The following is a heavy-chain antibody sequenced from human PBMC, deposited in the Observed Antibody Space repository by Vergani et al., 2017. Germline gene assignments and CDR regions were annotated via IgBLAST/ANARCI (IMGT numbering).Heavy chain of an antibody. Sequence: EVQLVESGGGLVKPGGSLRLSCAASGFTFSSYSMNWVRQAPGKGLEWVSAISGSGGSTYYADSVKGRFTISRDNSKNTLYLQMNSLRAEDTAVYYCAKDPGYSSAPYYFDYWGQGTLVTVSS. V-gene: IGHV3-23*04. CDR1: GFTFSSYS. CDR2: ISGSGGST. D-gene: IGHD6-25*01. CDR3: AKDPGYSSAPYYFDY. J-gene: IGHJ4*02.